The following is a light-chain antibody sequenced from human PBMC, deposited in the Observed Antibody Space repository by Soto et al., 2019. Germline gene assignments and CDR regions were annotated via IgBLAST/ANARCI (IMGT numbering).Light chain of an antibody. J-gene: IGKJ1*01. CDR1: QSISSW. CDR2: KAS. V-gene: IGKV1-5*03. Sequence: DIQMTQSPSTLAASVGDTVTITCRASQSISSWLVWYQQKPGKAPKLLIQKASSLESGVPSRFSGSRSGTEFTLTITRLQPDDFATYYCQQSRTFGQGTKVEIK. CDR3: QQSRT.